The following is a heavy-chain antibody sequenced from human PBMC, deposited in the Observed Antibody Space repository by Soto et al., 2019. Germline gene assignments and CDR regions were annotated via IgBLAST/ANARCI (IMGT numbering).Heavy chain of an antibody. CDR2: IYYSGST. CDR3: ARGTDGYSSGWYGY. Sequence: SETLSLTCTVSGGSISSYYWSWIRQPPGKGLEWIGYIYYSGSTNYNPSLKSRVTISVDTSKNQFSLKLSSVTAADTAVYYCARGTDGYSSGWYGYWGQGTLVTVSS. V-gene: IGHV4-59*01. J-gene: IGHJ4*02. CDR1: GGSISSYY. D-gene: IGHD6-19*01.